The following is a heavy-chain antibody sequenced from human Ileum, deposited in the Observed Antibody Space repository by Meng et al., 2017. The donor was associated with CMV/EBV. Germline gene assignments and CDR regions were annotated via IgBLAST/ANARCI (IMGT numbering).Heavy chain of an antibody. V-gene: IGHV4-4*07. J-gene: IGHJ4*02. CDR3: AREGSGSYYSFEY. CDR2: IYGTESA. D-gene: IGHD3-10*01. CDR1: SVSGRSNY. Sequence: QEAGAGMVTPSATLSLTCVFSSVSSVSGRSNYWSWIRQAAGKGLELKGRIYGTESASYNPSLKSRVSMSVDISKNQFSLRLNSMTAADTAVYYCAREGSGSYYSFEYWGQGILVTVSS.